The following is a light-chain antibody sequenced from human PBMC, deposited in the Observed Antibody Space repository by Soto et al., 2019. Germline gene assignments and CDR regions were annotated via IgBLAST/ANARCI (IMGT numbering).Light chain of an antibody. Sequence: QSVLTQPPSASGTPGQRVTISCSGSSSNIGSNYVYWYQQLPGMAPKLLVYSNNQRPSGVPDRFSGSKSGTSASLAISGLQSEDEADYYCAAWDDSLNGVFFGGGTKLTVL. CDR2: SNN. CDR3: AAWDDSLNGVF. CDR1: SSNIGSNY. J-gene: IGLJ2*01. V-gene: IGLV1-44*01.